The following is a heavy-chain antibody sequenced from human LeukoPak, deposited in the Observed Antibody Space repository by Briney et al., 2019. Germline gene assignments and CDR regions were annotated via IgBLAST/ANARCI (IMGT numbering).Heavy chain of an antibody. V-gene: IGHV1-18*01. CDR1: GYTFTSYG. J-gene: IGHJ4*02. D-gene: IGHD3-22*01. CDR2: IRAYNGNT. CDR3: ARGVYYYDSSGYVPGLFDY. Sequence: ASVKVSCKASGYTFTSYGISWVRQAPGQGLEWMGWIRAYNGNTNYAQKLQGRVTMTTDTSTSTAYMELRSLRSDDTAVYYCARGVYYYDSSGYVPGLFDYWGQGTLVTVSS.